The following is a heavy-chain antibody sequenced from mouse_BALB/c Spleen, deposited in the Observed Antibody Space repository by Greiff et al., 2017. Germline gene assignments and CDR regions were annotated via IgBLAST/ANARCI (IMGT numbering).Heavy chain of an antibody. CDR1: GYTFTSYV. D-gene: IGHD1-1*01. CDR3: ARFLYSGSSYNYAMDY. J-gene: IGHJ4*01. V-gene: IGHV1-14*01. CDR2: INPYNDGT. Sequence: EVQLQQSGPELVKPGASVKMSCKASGYTFTSYVMHWVKQKPGQGLEWIGYINPYNDGTKYNEKFKGKATLTSDKSSSTAYMELSSLTSEDSAVYYCARFLYSGSSYNYAMDYWGQGTSVTVSS.